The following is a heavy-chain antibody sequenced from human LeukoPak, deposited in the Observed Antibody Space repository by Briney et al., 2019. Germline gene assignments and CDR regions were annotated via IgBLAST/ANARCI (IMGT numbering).Heavy chain of an antibody. CDR2: IIPILGIA. V-gene: IGHV1-69*04. CDR1: GGTFSSYA. J-gene: IGHJ6*02. CDR3: ARVLPWGCSSTSCYGNYYYYGMDV. Sequence: SVKVSCKASGGTFSSYAISWVRQAPGQGLEWMGRIIPILGIANYAQKFQGRVTITADKSTSTAYMELSSLRSEDTAVYYCARVLPWGCSSTSCYGNYYYYGMDVWGQGTTVTVSS. D-gene: IGHD2-2*01.